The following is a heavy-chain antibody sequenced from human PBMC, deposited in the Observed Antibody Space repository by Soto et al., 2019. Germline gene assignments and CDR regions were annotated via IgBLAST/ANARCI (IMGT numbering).Heavy chain of an antibody. CDR2: VYFSGST. CDR1: GGSISSGGYS. Sequence: SETLSLTCAVSGGSISSGGYSWSWIRQPPGKGLEWIGYVYFSGSTNYNPSLKSRVTMSLDTSRNLFSLRLESVTAADTAVYYCARIPVDTYMIYWSDPWGQGTLVTVSS. CDR3: ARIPVDTYMIYWSDP. V-gene: IGHV4-61*08. J-gene: IGHJ5*02. D-gene: IGHD3-16*01.